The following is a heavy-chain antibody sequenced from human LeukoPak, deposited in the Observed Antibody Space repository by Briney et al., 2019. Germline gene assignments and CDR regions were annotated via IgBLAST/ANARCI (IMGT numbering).Heavy chain of an antibody. D-gene: IGHD3-10*01. CDR2: ISSSSSYI. J-gene: IGHJ6*03. CDR3: ARDGPMVRGVIKYYYMDV. Sequence: GGSLRLFRAASGFTFSSYSMNWVRQAPGKGLEWVSSISSSSSYISYAGSVKGRFTSSRDNAKNSLYLQMNSLRAEDTAVYYCARDGPMVRGVIKYYYMDVWGKGTTVTVSS. V-gene: IGHV3-21*01. CDR1: GFTFSSYS.